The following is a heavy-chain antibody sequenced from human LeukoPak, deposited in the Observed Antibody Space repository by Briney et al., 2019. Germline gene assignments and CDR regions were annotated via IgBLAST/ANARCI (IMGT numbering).Heavy chain of an antibody. CDR3: TRDRGAYNLYDY. Sequence: GRSLRLYGTASGFTFGDYAMSWIRQAPGKGLEWLGFIRSKAYGETADYAGSVKGRFTISRDDSKAIAYLQMNSLKTEDAAVYHCTRDRGAYNLYDYWGQGTLVTVSS. CDR1: GFTFGDYA. V-gene: IGHV3-49*03. J-gene: IGHJ4*02. CDR2: IRSKAYGETA. D-gene: IGHD1-1*01.